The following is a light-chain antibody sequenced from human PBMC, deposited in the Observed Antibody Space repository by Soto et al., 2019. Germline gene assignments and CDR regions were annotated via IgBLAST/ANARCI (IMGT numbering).Light chain of an antibody. V-gene: IGKV3-20*01. J-gene: IGKJ4*01. CDR3: QQCSTSPLT. Sequence: EIVLTQSPDTLSLSPGERATLSCRASQSVGNNYLAWFQQKPGQAPRLLIDDASTRATGIPDRFSGSGSGTDFTLTINRLEPEDSAVYYCQQCSTSPLTFGGGTKVEIK. CDR1: QSVGNNY. CDR2: DAS.